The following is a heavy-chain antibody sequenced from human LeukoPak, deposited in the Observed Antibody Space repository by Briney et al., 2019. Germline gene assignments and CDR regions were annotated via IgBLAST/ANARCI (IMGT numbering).Heavy chain of an antibody. J-gene: IGHJ4*02. CDR3: ARGTYTEMSTIMGHFDC. D-gene: IGHD5-24*01. Sequence: SETLSLTCAVFGGSFSGYNWNWIRQPPGKGLESIGEINHSGDTKYNPSLKSRGTISVDTSKNPFSLKLTSVTAADPAVYYCARGTYTEMSTIMGHFDCWGQGTLVTVSS. CDR1: GGSFSGYN. CDR2: INHSGDT. V-gene: IGHV4-34*01.